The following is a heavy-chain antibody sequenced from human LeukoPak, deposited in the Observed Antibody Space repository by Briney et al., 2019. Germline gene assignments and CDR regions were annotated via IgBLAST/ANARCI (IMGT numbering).Heavy chain of an antibody. CDR2: INSDGTTT. Sequence: GGSLRLSCAASGFPFSTYWMHWVRQAPGKGLVWVSRINSDGTTTTYADSVKGRFTISRDNVKNTLFLEMNSLRAEDTAVYYCGRGVSGATLFDYWGQGTLVTVSS. D-gene: IGHD1-14*01. CDR1: GFPFSTYW. V-gene: IGHV3-74*01. CDR3: GRGVSGATLFDY. J-gene: IGHJ4*02.